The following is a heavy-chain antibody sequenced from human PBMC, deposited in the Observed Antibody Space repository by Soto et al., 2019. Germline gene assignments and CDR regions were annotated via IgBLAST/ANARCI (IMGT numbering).Heavy chain of an antibody. CDR2: ISGSGGST. J-gene: IGHJ6*03. CDR3: AKAGGHVVQYRYYYYMDV. V-gene: IGHV3-23*01. D-gene: IGHD2-2*01. CDR1: GFTFSSYA. Sequence: EVQLLESGGGLVQPGGSLRLSCAASGFTFSSYAMSWVRQAPGKGLEWVSAISGSGGSTYYADSVKGRFTISRDNSKNTLYLQMNSLRAEDTAVYYCAKAGGHVVQYRYYYYMDVWGKGTTVTVSS.